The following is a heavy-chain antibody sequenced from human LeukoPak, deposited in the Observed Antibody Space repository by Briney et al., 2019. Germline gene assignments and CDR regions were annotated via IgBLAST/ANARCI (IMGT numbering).Heavy chain of an antibody. CDR1: GASLNSYY. D-gene: IGHD3-22*01. Sequence: SETLSLTCSVSGASLNSYYWSWIRQHPGKGLEWIGYIYYSGSTNYNPSLKSRVTISVDTSKNQFSLKLSSVTAADTAVYYCARVGGGTYYYDSSQDAFDIWGQGTMVTVSS. J-gene: IGHJ3*02. CDR3: ARVGGGTYYYDSSQDAFDI. V-gene: IGHV4-59*01. CDR2: IYYSGST.